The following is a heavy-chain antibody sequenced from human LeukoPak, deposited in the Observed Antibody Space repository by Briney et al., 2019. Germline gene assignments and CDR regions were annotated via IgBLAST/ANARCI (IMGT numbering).Heavy chain of an antibody. CDR3: QSRFLEWLLDY. J-gene: IGHJ4*02. D-gene: IGHD3-3*01. V-gene: IGHV4-34*01. CDR2: INHSGST. Sequence: SETLSLTCAVYGGSFSGYYWSWIRQPPGKGLEWIGEINHSGSTNYNPSLKSRVTISVDTSKNQFSLKLNSVTAADTAMYYCQSRFLEWLLDYWGQGTLVTVSS. CDR1: GGSFSGYY.